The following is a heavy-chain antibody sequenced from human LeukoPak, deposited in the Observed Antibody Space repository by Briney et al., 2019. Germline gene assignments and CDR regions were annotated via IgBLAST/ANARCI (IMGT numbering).Heavy chain of an antibody. CDR3: ARGGRYFDWLFLFVY. J-gene: IGHJ4*02. V-gene: IGHV1-18*04. D-gene: IGHD3-9*01. CDR1: GYTFTSYG. Sequence: ASVTVSCKASGYTFTSYGISWVRQAPGQGLEWMGWISAYNGNTNYAQKLQGRVTMTTDTSTSTAYMELRSLRSDDTAVYYCARGGRYFDWLFLFVYWGQGTLVTVSS. CDR2: ISAYNGNT.